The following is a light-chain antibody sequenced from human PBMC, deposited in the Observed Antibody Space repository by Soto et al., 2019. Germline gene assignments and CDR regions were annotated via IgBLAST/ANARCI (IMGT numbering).Light chain of an antibody. V-gene: IGLV1-44*01. CDR1: TSNIGTNT. CDR2: SNN. Sequence: QSVLTQSPSASGTPGQRVSISCSGSTSNIGTNTVNWYQQLPGTAPKLLIYSNNQRPSGVPDRFSGSKSGTSASLAISGLQSEDEADYYCAAWDDSLEVVFGGGTKLTVL. J-gene: IGLJ2*01. CDR3: AAWDDSLEVV.